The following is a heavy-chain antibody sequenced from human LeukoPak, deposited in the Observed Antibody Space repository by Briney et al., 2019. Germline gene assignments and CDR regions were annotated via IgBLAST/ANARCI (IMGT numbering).Heavy chain of an antibody. CDR3: ARTRITMRVVVLNFMDV. D-gene: IGHD3-22*01. J-gene: IGHJ6*02. V-gene: IGHV3-48*04. CDR2: ISSSGSTI. CDR1: GFTFSSYS. Sequence: GGSLRLSCAASGFTFSSYSMNWVRQAPGKGLEWVSYISSSGSTIYYADSVKGRFTISRDNAKNSLYLQMNSLRAEDTAVYYCARTRITMRVVVLNFMDVWGQGTTVTVSS.